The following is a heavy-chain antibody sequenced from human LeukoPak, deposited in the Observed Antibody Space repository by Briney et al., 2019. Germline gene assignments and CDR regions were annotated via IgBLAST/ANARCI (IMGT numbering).Heavy chain of an antibody. D-gene: IGHD6-25*01. CDR3: ATAGSSGPDY. V-gene: IGHV3-23*01. Sequence: GGSLRLSCAASGFTFSSYSMNWVRQAPGKGLEWVSAISGSGGSTYYADSVKGRFTISRDNSKNTLYLQMNSLRAEDTAVYYCATAGSSGPDYWGQGTLVTVSS. CDR2: ISGSGGST. J-gene: IGHJ4*02. CDR1: GFTFSSYS.